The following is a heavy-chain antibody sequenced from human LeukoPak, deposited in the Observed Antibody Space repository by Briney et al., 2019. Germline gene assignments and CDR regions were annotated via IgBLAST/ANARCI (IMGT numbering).Heavy chain of an antibody. CDR1: GGSISGYY. CDR3: AREGSSGWYGGNWFDP. Sequence: SETLSLTCSVSGGSISGYYWSWIRQTAEKGLEWIGRVHPSGTTNYNPSLESRITMSVDKSRNHFSLTLTSVTATDTALYFCAREGSSGWYGGNWFDPWGQGILVTVS. V-gene: IGHV4-4*07. CDR2: VHPSGTT. J-gene: IGHJ5*02. D-gene: IGHD6-13*01.